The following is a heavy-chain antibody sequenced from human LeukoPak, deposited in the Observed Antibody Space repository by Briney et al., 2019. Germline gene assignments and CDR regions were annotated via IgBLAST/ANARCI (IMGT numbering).Heavy chain of an antibody. CDR3: ATEKIPDEHRGAFDI. V-gene: IGHV3-53*01. Sequence: PGGSLRLSCAASGFXVSSNYISWVRQAPGKGLEWVSAMYSGGTINYADSVKGRFTISRDNAKNTLYLQMNSLRAEDTAVYYCATEKIPDEHRGAFDIWGQGTLVTVSS. D-gene: IGHD2-21*01. CDR1: GFXVSSNY. J-gene: IGHJ3*02. CDR2: MYSGGTI.